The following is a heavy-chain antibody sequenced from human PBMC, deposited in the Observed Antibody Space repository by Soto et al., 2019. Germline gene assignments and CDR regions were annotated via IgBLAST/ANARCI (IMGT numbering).Heavy chain of an antibody. CDR1: GFTFSRYT. CDR2: ISSSYYI. CDR3: ARCYGVVLTATSNFDY. V-gene: IGHV3-21*01. D-gene: IGHD2-21*02. Sequence: EVQLVESGGGLVKPGGSLRLACAASGFTFSRYTMKWVRQAPGKGLEWVASISSSYYIKYADSVKGRFTISRDNAKKSLYLQMYSLRSEDTAVYYCARCYGVVLTATSNFDYWGQVTLVTVSS. J-gene: IGHJ4*02.